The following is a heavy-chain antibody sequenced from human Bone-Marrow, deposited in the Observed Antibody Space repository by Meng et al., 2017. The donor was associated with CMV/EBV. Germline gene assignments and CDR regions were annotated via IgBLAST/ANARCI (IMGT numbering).Heavy chain of an antibody. J-gene: IGHJ6*02. V-gene: IGHV1-69*10. CDR3: ARPGKGYCSSTSCYTYGYYYYYGMDV. CDR1: GGTFSSYA. D-gene: IGHD2-2*02. Sequence: SVKVSCKASGGTFSSYAISWVRQAPGQGLEWMGGIIPILGIANYAQKFQGRVTITADKSTSTAYMELSSLRSEDTAVYYCARPGKGYCSSTSCYTYGYYYYYGMDVWGQGTTVTVSS. CDR2: IIPILGIA.